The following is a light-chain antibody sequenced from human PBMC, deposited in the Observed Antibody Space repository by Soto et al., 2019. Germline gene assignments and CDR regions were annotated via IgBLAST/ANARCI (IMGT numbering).Light chain of an antibody. CDR3: QQRSDSYT. Sequence: EVVLTQSPATLSLSPGERATLSCRASQTLANYLAWYQQRPGQAPRLLIYDASNRVTGIPARFSGSGSGTDFTLTISSLEPEDSAVYYCQQRSDSYTFGQGTTLEIK. V-gene: IGKV3-11*01. CDR1: QTLANY. CDR2: DAS. J-gene: IGKJ2*01.